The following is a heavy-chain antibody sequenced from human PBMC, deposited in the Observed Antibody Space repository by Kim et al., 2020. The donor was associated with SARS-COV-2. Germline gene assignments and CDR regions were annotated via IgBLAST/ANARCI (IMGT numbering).Heavy chain of an antibody. CDR2: IRSKANGYAT. CDR3: TRNSGGYCSSTSCRKANYYYYMDV. J-gene: IGHJ6*03. CDR1: GFTFSGSA. V-gene: IGHV3-73*01. Sequence: GGSLRLSCAASGFTFSGSAMHWVRQASGKGLEWVGRIRSKANGYATAYAASVKGRFTISRDDSKNTAYLQMNSLKTEDTAVYYCTRNSGGYCSSTSCRKANYYYYMDVWGKGTTVTVSS. D-gene: IGHD2-2*01.